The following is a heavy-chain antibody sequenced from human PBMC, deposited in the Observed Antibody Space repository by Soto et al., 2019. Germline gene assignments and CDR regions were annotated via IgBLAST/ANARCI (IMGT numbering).Heavy chain of an antibody. Sequence: EEQLLESGGGLVQPGGSLRLSCAASGLTFSRYAMSWVRQAPGKGLEWVSIINPSGDISYYGDSVKGRFTISRDNSKNTLSLQMNSLRAEDTAVYYCAKSLRPSALTTYYFDSRVQGTLVTVSS. CDR3: AKSLRPSALTTYYFDS. J-gene: IGHJ4*02. D-gene: IGHD4-17*01. CDR2: INPSGDIS. CDR1: GLTFSRYA. V-gene: IGHV3-23*01.